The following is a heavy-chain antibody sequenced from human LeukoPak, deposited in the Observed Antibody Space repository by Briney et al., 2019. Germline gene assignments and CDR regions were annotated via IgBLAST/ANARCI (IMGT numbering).Heavy chain of an antibody. CDR2: INPSGGST. Sequence: ASVKVSCKASGYTFTSYYMHWVRQAPGQGLEWMGIINPSGGSTSYAQKFQGRVTMTRDTSTSTVYMELSSLRSEDTAVYYCARLIYSSSWQPFPGVFDYWGQGTLVTVSS. J-gene: IGHJ4*02. V-gene: IGHV1-46*01. D-gene: IGHD6-13*01. CDR1: GYTFTSYY. CDR3: ARLIYSSSWQPFPGVFDY.